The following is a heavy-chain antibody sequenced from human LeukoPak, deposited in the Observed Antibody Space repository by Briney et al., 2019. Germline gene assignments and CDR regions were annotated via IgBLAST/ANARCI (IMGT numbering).Heavy chain of an antibody. Sequence: GGSLRLSCAASGFTFDDYAVHWVRQRPGKSLEWVSLITHDGGATFYSDTVRGRFTISRDNSRNSLYLHMKSLRPEDSALYYCVKESGLKYFDYWGQGTLVTVSS. CDR1: GFTFDDYA. CDR3: VKESGLKYFDY. V-gene: IGHV3-43D*03. CDR2: ITHDGGAT. J-gene: IGHJ4*02.